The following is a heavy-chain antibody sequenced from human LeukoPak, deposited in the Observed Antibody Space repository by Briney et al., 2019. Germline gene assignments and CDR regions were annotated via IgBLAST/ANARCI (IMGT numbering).Heavy chain of an antibody. CDR1: GFTFSSYA. J-gene: IGHJ4*02. V-gene: IGHV3-23*01. CDR3: ASLDPFDY. Sequence: PGGSLRLSCAASGFTFSSYAMSWVRQAPGKGLEWVSAISGRGGRTYYADSVKGRFTISRDNGKNTLYLQMNSLRAEDTAIYYCASLDPFDYWGQGTLVTVSS. CDR2: ISGRGGRT.